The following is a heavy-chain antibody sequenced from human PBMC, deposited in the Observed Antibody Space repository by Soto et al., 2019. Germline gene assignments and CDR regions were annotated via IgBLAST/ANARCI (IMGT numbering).Heavy chain of an antibody. V-gene: IGHV3-33*01. CDR2: IWYDGSNK. CDR3: ARARLRPGENWFDP. CDR1: GFTFSSYG. D-gene: IGHD5-12*01. Sequence: QVQLVESGGGVVQPGRSLRLSCAASGFTFSSYGMHWVRQAPGKGLEWVAVIWYDGSNKYYADSVKGRFTISRDNSKNTLYLQMNSLRAEETAVYYWARARLRPGENWFDPWGQGTLVTVSS. J-gene: IGHJ5*02.